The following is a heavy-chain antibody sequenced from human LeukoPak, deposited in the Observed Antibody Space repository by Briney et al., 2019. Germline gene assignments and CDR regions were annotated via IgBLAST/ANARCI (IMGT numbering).Heavy chain of an antibody. D-gene: IGHD3-10*01. Sequence: SETLSLTCAVYGGSFSGYYWSWIRQPPGKGLEWIGEINHSGSTNYNPSLKSRVTISVDTSKNQFSLKLSSVTAADTAVYYCARQATYYYGSGRNYYYYYMDVWGKGTTVTVSS. J-gene: IGHJ6*03. V-gene: IGHV4-34*01. CDR2: INHSGST. CDR1: GGSFSGYY. CDR3: ARQATYYYGSGRNYYYYYMDV.